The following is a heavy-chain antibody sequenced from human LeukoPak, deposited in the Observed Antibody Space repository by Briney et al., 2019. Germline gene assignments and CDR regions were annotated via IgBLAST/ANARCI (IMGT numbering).Heavy chain of an antibody. CDR1: GFTFSSYG. Sequence: GGSLRLSCAASGFTFSSYGMHWVRQAPGKGLEWVAVISYDGSNKYYADSVKGRFTISRDNSKNTLYLQMNSLRAEDTGVYYCAKDRGQYYYDSSGYPLDYWGQGTLVTVSS. CDR3: AKDRGQYYYDSSGYPLDY. CDR2: ISYDGSNK. V-gene: IGHV3-30*18. J-gene: IGHJ4*02. D-gene: IGHD3-22*01.